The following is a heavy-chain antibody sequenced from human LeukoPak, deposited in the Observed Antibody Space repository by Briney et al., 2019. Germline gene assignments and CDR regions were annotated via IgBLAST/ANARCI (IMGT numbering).Heavy chain of an antibody. CDR3: ARGRDSSGMGDY. Sequence: ASVKVSCKASGYTFSSYDIHWVRRATGQGLEWMGWMNPSSGNTTHAQHFQGRVTMTRNTSISTAYMELSSLRSEDTAVYYCARGRDSSGMGDYWGQGTLVTVSS. CDR1: GYTFSSYD. J-gene: IGHJ4*02. V-gene: IGHV1-8*01. D-gene: IGHD6-19*01. CDR2: MNPSSGNT.